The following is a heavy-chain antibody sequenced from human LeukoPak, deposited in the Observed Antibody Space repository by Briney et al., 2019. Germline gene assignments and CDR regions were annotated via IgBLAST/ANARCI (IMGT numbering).Heavy chain of an antibody. V-gene: IGHV1-69*04. J-gene: IGHJ4*02. CDR3: ARGLCSGGSCYSDY. CDR1: GGTFSSYA. CDR2: IIPILGIA. D-gene: IGHD2-15*01. Sequence: ASVKVSCKASGGTFSSYAISWVRQAPGQGLEWMGRIIPILGIANYAQKFQGRVTITADKSMSTAYMELSSLRSEDTAVYYCARGLCSGGSCYSDYWGQGTLVTVSS.